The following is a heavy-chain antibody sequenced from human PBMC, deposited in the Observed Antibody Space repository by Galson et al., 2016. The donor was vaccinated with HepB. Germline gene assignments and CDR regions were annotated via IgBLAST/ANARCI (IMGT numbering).Heavy chain of an antibody. D-gene: IGHD3-22*01. CDR3: AHRSGGAYYYDGRGYPHYFDS. J-gene: IGHJ4*02. CDR1: GFSLSTSGVA. CDR2: IYWADDK. V-gene: IGHV2-5*02. Sequence: PALVKPTQTLTLTCTFSGFSLSTSGVAVGWIRQPPGKALEWLALIYWADDKCYSPSLKTRLTITKDTSKNQVVLRMTNRDPVDTATYYCAHRSGGAYYYDGRGYPHYFDSWGLGTLVTVSS.